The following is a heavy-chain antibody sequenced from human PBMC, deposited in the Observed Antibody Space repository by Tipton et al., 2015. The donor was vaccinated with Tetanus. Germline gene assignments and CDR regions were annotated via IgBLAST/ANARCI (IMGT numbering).Heavy chain of an antibody. D-gene: IGHD5-24*01. V-gene: IGHV4-39*02. CDR1: GSSSISDKKYY. J-gene: IGHJ5*02. Sequence: TLSLTCTVSGSSSISDKKYYWGWIRQAPGKGLEWIASIYFEGSTYHSPSLKSRLTIEVDTSQNLFSLKLTSVTAADTAVYYCARHLYGYWFDPWGQGALVTVSS. CDR2: IYFEGST. CDR3: ARHLYGYWFDP.